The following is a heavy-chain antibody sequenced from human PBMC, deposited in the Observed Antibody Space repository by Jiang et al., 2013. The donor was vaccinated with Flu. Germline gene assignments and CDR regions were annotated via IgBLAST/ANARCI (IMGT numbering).Heavy chain of an antibody. CDR3: ARSITRTNQLFDY. Sequence: SGAEVKKPGASVKVSCKASGYTFTGYYMHWVRQAPGQGLEWMGWINPNSGGTNYAQKFQGWVTMTRDTSISTAYMELSRLRSDDTAVYYCARSITRTNQLFDYWGQGTLVTVSS. D-gene: IGHD1/OR15-1a*01. J-gene: IGHJ4*02. V-gene: IGHV1-2*04. CDR2: INPNSGGT. CDR1: GYTFTGYY.